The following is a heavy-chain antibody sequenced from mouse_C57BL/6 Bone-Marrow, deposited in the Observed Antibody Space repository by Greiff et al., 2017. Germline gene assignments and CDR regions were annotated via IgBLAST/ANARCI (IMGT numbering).Heavy chain of an antibody. J-gene: IGHJ4*01. CDR1: GYTFTDYE. V-gene: IGHV1-15*01. CDR3: TRRKGLGAMDY. D-gene: IGHD3-1*01. CDR2: IDPETGGT. Sequence: VKLQESGAELVRPGASVTLSCKASGYTFTDYEMHWVKQTPVHGLEWIGAIDPETGGTAYNQKFKGKAILTADKSSSTAYMELRSLTSEDSAVYYCTRRKGLGAMDYWGQGTSVTVSS.